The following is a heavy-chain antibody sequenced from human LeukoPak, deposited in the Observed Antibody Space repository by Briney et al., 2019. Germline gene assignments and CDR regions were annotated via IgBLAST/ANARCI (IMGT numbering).Heavy chain of an antibody. Sequence: GGSPRLSCAAAGFTLSNYWMSWVRQAPGKGLEWVANINQDGSEKYYVDSVKGRFTISRDNAKNSLYLQMNSLRAEDTAIYYCARYTAPFDYWGQGTLVTVSS. CDR2: INQDGSEK. V-gene: IGHV3-7*03. J-gene: IGHJ4*02. D-gene: IGHD2-2*02. CDR3: ARYTAPFDY. CDR1: GFTLSNYW.